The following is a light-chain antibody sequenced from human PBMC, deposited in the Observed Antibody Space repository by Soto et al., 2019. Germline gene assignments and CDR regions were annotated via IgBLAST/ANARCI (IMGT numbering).Light chain of an antibody. J-gene: IGLJ2*01. CDR3: SSYTSSSTLV. CDR2: EVS. CDR1: SSDVGSYNR. Sequence: QSVLTQPPSVSGSPGQSVTISCTGTSSDVGSYNRVSWYQQPPGTAPKLMIYEVSNRPSGVSDRFSGSKSGNTASLTISGLQAEDEADYYCSSYTSSSTLVFGGGTKLTVL. V-gene: IGLV2-18*02.